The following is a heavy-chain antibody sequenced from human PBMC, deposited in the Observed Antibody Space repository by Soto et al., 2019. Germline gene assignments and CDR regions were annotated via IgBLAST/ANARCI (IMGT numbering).Heavy chain of an antibody. CDR3: ATGYYDLLTVIEGYYYYGMDV. J-gene: IGHJ6*02. CDR1: GYTLTELS. D-gene: IGHD3-9*01. Sequence: SVKVSCKVSGYTLTELSMHWVRQTRGKGLEWMGGFDPEDGETIYAQKFQGRVTMTEDTSTDTAHMELSSLRSEDTAVYYCATGYYDLLTVIEGYYYYGMDVWGQGTTVTVSS. CDR2: FDPEDGET. V-gene: IGHV1-24*01.